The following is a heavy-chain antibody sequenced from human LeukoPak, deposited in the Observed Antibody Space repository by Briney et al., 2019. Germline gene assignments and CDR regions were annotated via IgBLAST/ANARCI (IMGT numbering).Heavy chain of an antibody. D-gene: IGHD4-11*01. Sequence: ESLKISCKGSGYSFTSYWMGWVRQMPGKGLEWMGIIYPGDSDTRYSPSFQGQVTISADKSISTAYLQWSSLKASDTAMYYCARTQGASYSNYGGSFDAFDIWGQGTMVTVSS. CDR2: IYPGDSDT. J-gene: IGHJ3*02. CDR1: GYSFTSYW. V-gene: IGHV5-51*01. CDR3: ARTQGASYSNYGGSFDAFDI.